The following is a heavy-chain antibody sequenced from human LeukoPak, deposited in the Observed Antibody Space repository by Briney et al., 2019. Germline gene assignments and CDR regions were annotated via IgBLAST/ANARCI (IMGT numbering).Heavy chain of an antibody. D-gene: IGHD6-13*01. V-gene: IGHV4-59*01. Sequence: SETLSLTCTVSGGSISSFYWSWIRQPPGKGLEWIGYIYFSGSTNYNPSLKSRVTISVDTSKNQFSLKVSSVTAADTAVYFCAAAGIGSWYYLDYWGQGTLVTVSS. J-gene: IGHJ4*02. CDR1: GGSISSFY. CDR3: AAAGIGSWYYLDY. CDR2: IYFSGST.